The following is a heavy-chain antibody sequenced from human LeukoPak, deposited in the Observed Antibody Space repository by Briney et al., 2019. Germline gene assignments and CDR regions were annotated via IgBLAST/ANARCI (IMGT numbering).Heavy chain of an antibody. V-gene: IGHV3-48*01. Sequence: GGSLRLSCAASGFTFSSYSMNWVRQAPGKGLEWVSYISSSSSTIYYADSVKGRFTISRDNAKNSLYLQMNSLRAEDTAVYYCATYYDFWSGYSPGQRYYYYYMDVWGKGTTVTVSS. D-gene: IGHD3-3*01. CDR3: ATYYDFWSGYSPGQRYYYYYMDV. CDR2: ISSSSSTI. CDR1: GFTFSSYS. J-gene: IGHJ6*03.